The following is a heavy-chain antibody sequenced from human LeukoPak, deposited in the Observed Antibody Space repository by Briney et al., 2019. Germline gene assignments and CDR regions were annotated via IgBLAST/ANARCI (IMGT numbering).Heavy chain of an antibody. CDR3: AREDSVAGALADY. CDR1: GFTFSSYS. D-gene: IGHD6-19*01. CDR2: ISSSSSYI. Sequence: PGGSLRLSCAASGFTFSSYSMNWVRQAPGKGMGWASSISSSSSYIDYADSVKGRFTISRDNAKNSLYLQMNSLRAEDTAVYYCAREDSVAGALADYWGQGTLVTVSS. J-gene: IGHJ4*02. V-gene: IGHV3-21*01.